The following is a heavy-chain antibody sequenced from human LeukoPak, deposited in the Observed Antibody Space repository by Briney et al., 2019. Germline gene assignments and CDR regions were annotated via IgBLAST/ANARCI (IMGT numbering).Heavy chain of an antibody. CDR1: GFTFSSYA. D-gene: IGHD4-17*01. J-gene: IGHJ5*02. CDR2: ISGSGGST. CDR3: AKTRRGMTTVTPFDP. Sequence: GGSLRLPCAASGFTFSSYAMSWVRQAPGKGLEWVSAISGSGGSTYYADSVKGRFTISRDNSKNTLYLQMNSLRAEDTAVYYCAKTRRGMTTVTPFDPWGQGTLVTVSS. V-gene: IGHV3-23*01.